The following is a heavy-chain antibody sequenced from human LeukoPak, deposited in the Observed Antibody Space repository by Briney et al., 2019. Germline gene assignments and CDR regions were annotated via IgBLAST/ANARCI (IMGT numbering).Heavy chain of an antibody. V-gene: IGHV4-59*01. J-gene: IGHJ5*02. Sequence: SETLSLTCTVSGGSLSSYYWSWIRQPPGKGLEWIGYIYYSGSTNYNPPLKSRVTISVDTSKNQCSLKLSSVPAADTAVYYCARADSSSWYGSGWFDPWGQGTLVTVSS. D-gene: IGHD6-13*01. CDR2: IYYSGST. CDR1: GGSLSSYY. CDR3: ARADSSSWYGSGWFDP.